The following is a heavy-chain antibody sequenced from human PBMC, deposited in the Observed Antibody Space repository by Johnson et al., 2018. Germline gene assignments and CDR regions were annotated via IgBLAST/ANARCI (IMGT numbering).Heavy chain of an antibody. Sequence: VQLVQSGGGLVQPGRSLRLSCAASGFTFDDYAMHWVRQPPGKGLEWVSGISWNSGSIDYADSVKGRFSISRDNAKNSLYLQMNSLRPEDAAVYYCAKDSSSGHLAFDIGGQGTTVTVSS. V-gene: IGHV3-9*01. D-gene: IGHD3-22*01. J-gene: IGHJ3*02. CDR3: AKDSSSGHLAFDI. CDR1: GFTFDDYA. CDR2: ISWNSGSI.